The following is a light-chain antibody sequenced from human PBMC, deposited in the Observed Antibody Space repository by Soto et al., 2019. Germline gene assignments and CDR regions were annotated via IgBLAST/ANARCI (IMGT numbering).Light chain of an antibody. CDR2: AAS. V-gene: IGKV1-8*01. CDR1: QGISSY. CDR3: QQYYSYPLA. Sequence: AIRMTQSPSSLSASTGDRVTITCRASQGISSYLAWYQQKPGKAPKLLIYAASTLQSGVPSRFSGSGSGTDFTLTISCLQSEDFATYYCQQYYSYPLAFDQGTKVEIK. J-gene: IGKJ1*01.